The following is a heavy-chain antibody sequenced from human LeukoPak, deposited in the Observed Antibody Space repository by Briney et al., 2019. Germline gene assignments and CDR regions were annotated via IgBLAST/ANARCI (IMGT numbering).Heavy chain of an antibody. J-gene: IGHJ4*02. D-gene: IGHD1-26*01. CDR2: INPNSGGT. CDR1: GYTFTGYY. V-gene: IGHV1-2*06. Sequence: GASVKVSCKASGYTFTGYYVHWVRQAPGQGLEWMGRINPNSGGTNYAQKFQDRVTMTRDTSISTAYMELSRLRSDDTAVYSCARAGSGRNFDYWGQGTLVTVSS. CDR3: ARAGSGRNFDY.